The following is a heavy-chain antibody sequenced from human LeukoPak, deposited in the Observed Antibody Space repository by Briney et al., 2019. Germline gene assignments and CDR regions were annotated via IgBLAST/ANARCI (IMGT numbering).Heavy chain of an antibody. J-gene: IGHJ4*02. CDR3: AKVSRSSDFDY. Sequence: GGSLRLSCAASGFTFSDYYMSWIRQAPGKGLEWVSYISSSGSTIYYADSVKGRFTISRDNSKNTLYLQMNSLRAEDTAVYYCAKVSRSSDFDYWGQGTLFTVSS. CDR1: GFTFSDYY. D-gene: IGHD6-6*01. V-gene: IGHV3-11*04. CDR2: ISSSGSTI.